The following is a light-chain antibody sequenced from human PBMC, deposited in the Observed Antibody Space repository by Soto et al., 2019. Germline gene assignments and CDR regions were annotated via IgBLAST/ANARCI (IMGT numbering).Light chain of an antibody. Sequence: AIQMTQSPSSLSASVGDRVTITCRASQDIRDDLGWYQHKPGKAPKLLIYAAASLQRGVPSRFSGSGSGTDVTLTISSLQPEDFATYYCQQDYTYPFTFGPGTKVAIQ. CDR3: QQDYTYPFT. J-gene: IGKJ3*01. V-gene: IGKV1-6*01. CDR2: AAA. CDR1: QDIRDD.